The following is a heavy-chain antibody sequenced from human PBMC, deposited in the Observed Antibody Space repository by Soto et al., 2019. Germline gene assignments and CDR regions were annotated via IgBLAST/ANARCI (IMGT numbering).Heavy chain of an antibody. V-gene: IGHV3-30-3*01. Sequence: QVQLVESGGGVVQPGRSLRLSCAASGFTFSSYAMHWVRQAPGKGLEWVAVISYDGSNKYYADSVKGRFSISRDNSKNTLHLQMNSRRAEDTFVYYCARELAVGVYYTRYYYDGMDVWGQGTTVTVFS. CDR1: GFTFSSYA. CDR2: ISYDGSNK. CDR3: ARELAVGVYYTRYYYDGMDV. J-gene: IGHJ6*02. D-gene: IGHD3-3*01.